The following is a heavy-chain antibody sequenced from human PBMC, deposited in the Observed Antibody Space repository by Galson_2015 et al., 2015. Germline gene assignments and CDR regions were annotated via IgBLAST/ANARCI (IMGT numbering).Heavy chain of an antibody. J-gene: IGHJ6*02. D-gene: IGHD6-13*01. Sequence: SLRLSCAASGFTFSDHYMDWVRQAPGKGLEWVGRTRNKANSYTTEYAASVKGRFTISRDDSKNSLYLQMNSLKTEDTAVYYCALLRYSSSQFYYYYGMDVWGQGTTVTVSS. V-gene: IGHV3-72*01. CDR2: TRNKANSYTT. CDR1: GFTFSDHY. CDR3: ALLRYSSSQFYYYYGMDV.